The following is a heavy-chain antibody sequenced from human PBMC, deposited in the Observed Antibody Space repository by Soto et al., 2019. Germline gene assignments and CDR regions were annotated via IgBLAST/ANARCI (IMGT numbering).Heavy chain of an antibody. CDR1: WFTFDDYT. CDR3: AKDIGVSSPATTGYYGMDV. CDR2: ISWDGGST. Sequence: AGGSPRLSCAAPWFTFDDYTMHWVRPAPGEGLACVSLISWDGGSTYYADSVKGRFTISRDNSKNSLYLQMNSLRTEDTALYYCAKDIGVSSPATTGYYGMDVWGQGTTVTVSS. D-gene: IGHD5-12*01. V-gene: IGHV3-43*01. J-gene: IGHJ6*02.